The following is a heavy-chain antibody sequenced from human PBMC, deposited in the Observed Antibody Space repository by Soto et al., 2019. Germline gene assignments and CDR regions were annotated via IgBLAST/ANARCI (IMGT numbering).Heavy chain of an antibody. D-gene: IGHD2-15*01. J-gene: IGHJ4*02. Sequence: GGSLRLSCAASGFTFNTHWMHWVRQAPGKGLVWVSRINSDGSITDYADSVKGRFSISRDNPRNTLYLQMNSLSPEETAVYYCSYANRYCSGANCFTFDYWGLGTLVTVSS. CDR1: GFTFNTHW. V-gene: IGHV3-74*01. CDR2: INSDGSIT. CDR3: SYANRYCSGANCFTFDY.